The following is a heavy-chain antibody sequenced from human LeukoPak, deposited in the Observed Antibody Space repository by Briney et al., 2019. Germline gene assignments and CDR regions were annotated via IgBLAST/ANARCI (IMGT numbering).Heavy chain of an antibody. CDR1: GFTFSSYW. J-gene: IGHJ4*02. Sequence: GGSLRLSCAASGFTFSSYWMHWVRQAPGKGLVWVSRITGDGSGADYADSVKGRFTISRDNAKNTLYLQMNSLRAEDTAVYYCARCAVTTAGDYWGQGTLVTVSS. V-gene: IGHV3-74*01. CDR2: ITGDGSGA. CDR3: ARCAVTTAGDY. D-gene: IGHD1-1*01.